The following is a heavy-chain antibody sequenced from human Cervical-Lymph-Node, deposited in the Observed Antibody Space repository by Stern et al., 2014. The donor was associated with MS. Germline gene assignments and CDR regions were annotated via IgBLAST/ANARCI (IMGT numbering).Heavy chain of an antibody. J-gene: IGHJ6*02. CDR1: GGSVSSGSYY. Sequence: QVQLVESGPGLVKPSETLSLTCTVSGGSVSSGSYYWSWIRQPPGKGLEWIGYIYYSGSTNYNPSLKSRVTISVDTSKNQFSLKLSSVTAADTAVYYCASGSGSYSYYYGMDVWGQGTTVTVSS. CDR2: IYYSGST. D-gene: IGHD3-10*01. V-gene: IGHV4-61*01. CDR3: ASGSGSYSYYYGMDV.